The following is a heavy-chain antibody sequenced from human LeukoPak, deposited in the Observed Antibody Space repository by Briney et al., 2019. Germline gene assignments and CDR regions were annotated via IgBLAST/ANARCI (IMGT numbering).Heavy chain of an antibody. D-gene: IGHD2/OR15-2a*01. CDR1: GFSFMSYS. V-gene: IGHV3-48*01. CDR2: ISGSGNAK. J-gene: IGHJ4*02. CDR3: ARDYVYAFDY. Sequence: GGSLRLSCAASGFSFMSYSMNWVRQAPGKGLEWVSYISGSGNAKHYTDSVKGRFTISRDNGKNALYLQMNSLRAEDTAVYFCARDYVYAFDYWGQGTLVTVSS.